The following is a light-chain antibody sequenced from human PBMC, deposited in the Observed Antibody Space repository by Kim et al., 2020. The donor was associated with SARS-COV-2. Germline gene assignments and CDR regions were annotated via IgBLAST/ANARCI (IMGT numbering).Light chain of an antibody. CDR3: QRSATSRT. CDR1: QSVSSDS. Sequence: LSPVERATLSCRASQSVSSDSLAWYQQKPGQAPRLLIHGVSNRATGIPDRFSGSVSGTDFTLTISRLEPEDFAVYYCQRSATSRTFGQG. CDR2: GVS. J-gene: IGKJ1*01. V-gene: IGKV3-20*01.